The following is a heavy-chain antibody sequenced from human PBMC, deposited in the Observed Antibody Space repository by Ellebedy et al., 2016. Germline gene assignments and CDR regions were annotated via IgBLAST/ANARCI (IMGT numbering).Heavy chain of an antibody. V-gene: IGHV3-53*01. CDR1: GFTVSGHY. J-gene: IGHJ4*02. D-gene: IGHD6-19*01. Sequence: GESLKISCAASGFTVSGHYMSWVRQAPGRGLEWVAVIWSIGSGGANPYYADSVKGRFTISRDNSKNTLYLQMSSLRVEDTAVYYCAKGPEQWLIKSGGFEDWGQGTLVTVSS. CDR3: AKGPEQWLIKSGGFED. CDR2: IWSIGSGGANP.